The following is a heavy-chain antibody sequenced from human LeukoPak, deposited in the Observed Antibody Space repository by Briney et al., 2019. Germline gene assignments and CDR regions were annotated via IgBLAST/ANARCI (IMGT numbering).Heavy chain of an antibody. V-gene: IGHV4-34*01. CDR3: ARGRSYYYDSSGPRLRAFDI. CDR1: GGSFSGYY. CDR2: INHSGST. Sequence: SETLSLTCAVYGGSFSGYYWSWIRQPPGKGLEWIGEINHSGSTNYNPSLKSRVTISVDTSKNQFSLELSSVTAADTAVYYCARGRSYYYDSSGPRLRAFDIWGQGTMVTVSS. J-gene: IGHJ3*02. D-gene: IGHD3-22*01.